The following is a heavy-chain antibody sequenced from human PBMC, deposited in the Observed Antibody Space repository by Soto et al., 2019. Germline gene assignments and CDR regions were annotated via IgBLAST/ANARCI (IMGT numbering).Heavy chain of an antibody. J-gene: IGHJ6*02. CDR1: GYTFTSYY. CDR2: FNPTGDTA. Sequence: ASVKVSCKASGYTFTSYYIHWVRQAPGQGLEWMGIFNPTGDTASYAQKLQGRVTMTRDTSTGTAYMELGSLRSEDTAVYYRARRWELLSPMDVWGQGTTVTVSS. D-gene: IGHD1-26*01. V-gene: IGHV1-46*01. CDR3: ARRWELLSPMDV.